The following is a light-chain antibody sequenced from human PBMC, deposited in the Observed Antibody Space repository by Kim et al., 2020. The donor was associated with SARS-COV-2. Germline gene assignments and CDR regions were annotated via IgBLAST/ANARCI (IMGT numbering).Light chain of an antibody. J-gene: IGLJ3*02. CDR3: QAWDSNTAKV. V-gene: IGLV3-1*01. Sequence: SYELTQPPSVSVSPGQTASITCSGDKLGDKYACWYQQKPGQSPVLVIYQDSKRPSGIPERFSGSNSGNTATLTISGTQAMDEADYYCQAWDSNTAKVFGGGTQLTVL. CDR2: QDS. CDR1: KLGDKY.